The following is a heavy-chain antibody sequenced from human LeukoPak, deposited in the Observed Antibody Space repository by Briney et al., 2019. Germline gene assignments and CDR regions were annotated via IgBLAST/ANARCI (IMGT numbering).Heavy chain of an antibody. J-gene: IGHJ6*03. CDR1: GYSFTNFD. V-gene: IGHV1-8*01. CDR3: ARGPQWRGDYYYMDV. D-gene: IGHD6-19*01. CDR2: MNPNSGNK. Sequence: GASVKVSCKASGYSFTNFDINWVRQATRQGLEWLGWMNPNSGNKGYAQKFQGRVTMTMNTSITTAYMELSSLRSEDTAVYYCARGPQWRGDYYYMDVWGRGTTVTVSS.